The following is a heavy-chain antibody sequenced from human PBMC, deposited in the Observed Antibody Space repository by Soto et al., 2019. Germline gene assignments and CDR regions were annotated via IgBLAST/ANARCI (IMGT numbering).Heavy chain of an antibody. D-gene: IGHD2-15*01. J-gene: IGHJ4*02. V-gene: IGHV4-34*01. CDR3: ARADCSGGSCRRAFDY. Sequence: SSETLSLTCAVYGGSFSGYYWSWIRQPPGKGLEWIGEINHSGSTNYNLSLKSRVTISVDTSKNQFSLKLSSVTAADTAVYYCARADCSGGSCRRAFDYWGQGTLVTVSS. CDR1: GGSFSGYY. CDR2: INHSGST.